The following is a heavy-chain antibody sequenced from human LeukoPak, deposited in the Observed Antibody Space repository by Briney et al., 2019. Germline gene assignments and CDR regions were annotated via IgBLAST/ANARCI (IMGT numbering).Heavy chain of an antibody. CDR3: ATQGGSGSYYNQTDAFDI. CDR1: GYRFTSYW. V-gene: IGHV5-51*01. CDR2: IYPGDSDT. D-gene: IGHD3-10*01. Sequence: GESLKISCKGSGYRFTSYWIGWVRPMPGKGLEWMGIIYPGDSDTRYSPSFQGQVTISADKSISTAYLQWSSLKASDTAMYYCATQGGSGSYYNQTDAFDIWGQGTMVTVSS. J-gene: IGHJ3*02.